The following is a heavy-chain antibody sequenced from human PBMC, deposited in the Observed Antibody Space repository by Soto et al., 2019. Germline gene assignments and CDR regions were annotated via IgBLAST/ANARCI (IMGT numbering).Heavy chain of an antibody. Sequence: SETLSLTCTVSGGSISSGSYYWGWIRQPPGKGREWIGSISYSEITYLKPSLKSRVTISVDTSKNQFSLQLSSVTAADTAVFYCATHGAVVFTPFDYWGQGTLVTVSS. J-gene: IGHJ4*02. D-gene: IGHD3-22*01. CDR3: ATHGAVVFTPFDY. V-gene: IGHV4-39*01. CDR2: ISYSEIT. CDR1: GGSISSGSYY.